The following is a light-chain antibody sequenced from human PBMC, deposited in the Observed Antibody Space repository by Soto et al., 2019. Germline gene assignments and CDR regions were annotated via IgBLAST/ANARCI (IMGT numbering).Light chain of an antibody. Sequence: DIQMTQSPSNLYACVGDGVTIXCRASQSTSNIFTWYQQRKGVPPKCLIYAASNLQSGVTSRFSGSGCGKDFIITISNLPPEDLATYECQQSFTTWTFGQGTKVDI. CDR1: QSTSNI. CDR2: AAS. J-gene: IGKJ1*01. CDR3: QQSFTTWT. V-gene: IGKV1-39*01.